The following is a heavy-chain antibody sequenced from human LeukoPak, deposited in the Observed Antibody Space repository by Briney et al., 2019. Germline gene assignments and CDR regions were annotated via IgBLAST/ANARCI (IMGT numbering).Heavy chain of an antibody. CDR2: ISGSGGST. V-gene: IGHV3-23*01. D-gene: IGHD6-13*01. Sequence: GGSLRLSCAASGFTFSSYAMSWVRQAPGKGLEWVSAISGSGGSTYYADSVRGRFIISRDNSKNTLYLQMNSLRAEDTAVYYCAKDLKIAAAGDYWGQGTLVTVSS. CDR1: GFTFSSYA. CDR3: AKDLKIAAAGDY. J-gene: IGHJ4*02.